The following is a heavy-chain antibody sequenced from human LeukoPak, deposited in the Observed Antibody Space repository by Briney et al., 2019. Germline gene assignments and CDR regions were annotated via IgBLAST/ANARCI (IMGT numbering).Heavy chain of an antibody. V-gene: IGHV3-30*02. CDR2: IRYDGGIK. J-gene: IGHJ4*02. D-gene: IGHD5-18*01. Sequence: GGSLRLSCAASGLTFSSYGMHWIRQAPGPGLEGVAFIRYDGGIKYYADSVKGRFTISRDNSKDTLYLQMNSLRAEDTAVYYCAKDKYSPFDYWGQGTLVTVSS. CDR3: AKDKYSPFDY. CDR1: GLTFSSYG.